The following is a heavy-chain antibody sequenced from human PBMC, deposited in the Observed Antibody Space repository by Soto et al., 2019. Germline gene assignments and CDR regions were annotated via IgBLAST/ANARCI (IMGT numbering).Heavy chain of an antibody. CDR2: THQSGSA. CDR3: ARDYYGMDV. J-gene: IGHJ6*02. Sequence: PSETLSLTCTVSGGSISSGGYSWTWLRQSPGKGLEWIGYTHQSGSAFYNPSLKSRVTISVDRSKNQFSLNLTSVTAADTAVYYCARDYYGMDVWGQGTTVTVSS. CDR1: GGSISSGGYS. V-gene: IGHV4-30-2*06.